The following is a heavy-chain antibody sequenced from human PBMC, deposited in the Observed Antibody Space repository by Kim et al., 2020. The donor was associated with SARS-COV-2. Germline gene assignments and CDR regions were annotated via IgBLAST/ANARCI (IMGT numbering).Heavy chain of an antibody. D-gene: IGHD3-16*02. CDR3: ARALSDALDI. CDR2: SN. Sequence: SNYYADSVKGRFTISRDNAKNSLYLQMNSLRAEDTAVYYCARALSDALDIWGQGTMVTFSS. J-gene: IGHJ3*02. V-gene: IGHV3-11*04.